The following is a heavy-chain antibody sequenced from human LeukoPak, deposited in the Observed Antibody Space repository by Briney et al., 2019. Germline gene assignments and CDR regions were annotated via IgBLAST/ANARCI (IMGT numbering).Heavy chain of an antibody. D-gene: IGHD6-6*01. CDR2: IYTSGST. CDR3: ARXVSPSXXSXWFDP. J-gene: IGHJ5*02. V-gene: IGHV4-4*07. CDR1: GGSISSYY. Sequence: SSETLSLTCTVSGGSISSYYWSWIRQPAGKGLEWIGRIYTSGSTNYNPSLKSRVTMSVDTSKNQFSLKLSSVTAADTAVYYCARXVSPSXXSXWFDPWGQGTLVTVSS.